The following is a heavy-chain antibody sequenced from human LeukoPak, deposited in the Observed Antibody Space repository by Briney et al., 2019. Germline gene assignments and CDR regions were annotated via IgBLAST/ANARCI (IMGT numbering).Heavy chain of an antibody. J-gene: IGHJ6*02. Sequence: GGSLRLSCAASGFTVSSNYMSWVRQAPGKGLEWVSVIYSGGSTYYADSVKGRFTISRDNSKNTLYLQMNSLRAEDTAVYYCARDLTAPGSYYYYGMDVWGQGTTVTASS. D-gene: IGHD3-10*01. CDR1: GFTVSSNY. V-gene: IGHV3-66*01. CDR2: IYSGGST. CDR3: ARDLTAPGSYYYYGMDV.